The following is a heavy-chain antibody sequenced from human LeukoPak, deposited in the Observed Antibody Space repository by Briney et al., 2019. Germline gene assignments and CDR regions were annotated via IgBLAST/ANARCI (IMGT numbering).Heavy chain of an antibody. CDR1: GGSFSGYY. CDR3: ARLGSGSLDY. V-gene: IGHV4-34*01. Sequence: SETLSLTCAVYGGSFSGYYWSWIRQPPGKGLEWIGEINHSGSANYNPSLKSRVTISVDTSKNQFSLKLSSVTAADTAVYYCARLGSGSLDYWGQGTLVTVSS. CDR2: INHSGSA. D-gene: IGHD3-10*01. J-gene: IGHJ4*02.